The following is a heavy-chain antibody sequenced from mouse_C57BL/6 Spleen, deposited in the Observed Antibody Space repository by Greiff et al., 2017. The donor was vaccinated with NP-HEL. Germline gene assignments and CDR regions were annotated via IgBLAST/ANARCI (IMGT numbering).Heavy chain of an antibody. Sequence: VQLQQSGAELVKPGASVKLSCKASGYTFTSYWMHWVKQRPGQGLEWIGMIHPNSGSTNYNEKFKSKATLTVDKSSSTAYMQLSSLTSEDSAVYYCARVWGSSYEGYAMDYWGQGTSVTVSS. CDR1: GYTFTSYW. J-gene: IGHJ4*01. CDR2: IHPNSGST. D-gene: IGHD1-1*01. V-gene: IGHV1-64*01. CDR3: ARVWGSSYEGYAMDY.